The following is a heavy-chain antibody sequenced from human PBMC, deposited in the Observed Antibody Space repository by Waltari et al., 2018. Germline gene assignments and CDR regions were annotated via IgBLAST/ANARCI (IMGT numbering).Heavy chain of an antibody. CDR2: IWDDGSNK. D-gene: IGHD6-13*01. J-gene: IGHJ5*02. Sequence: QVQLVESGGGVVQPGRSLRLSCAASGFTFSSYGMHWVRQAPGKGLEWVAVIWDDGSNKYYADSVKGRFTISRDNSKNTLYLQMNSLRAEDTAVYYCARGVGSSWTNWFDPWGQGTLVTVSS. CDR1: GFTFSSYG. V-gene: IGHV3-33*01. CDR3: ARGVGSSWTNWFDP.